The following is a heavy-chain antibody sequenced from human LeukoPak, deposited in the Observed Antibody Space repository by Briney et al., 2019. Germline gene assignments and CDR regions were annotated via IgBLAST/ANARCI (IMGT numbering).Heavy chain of an antibody. CDR1: GFTFSSYS. V-gene: IGHV3-21*01. CDR2: ISSSSSYI. CDR3: ARDPYVWGSYLVY. D-gene: IGHD3-16*02. Sequence: GRSLRLSCAASGFTFSSYSMNWVRQAPGKGLEWVSSISSSSSYIYYADSVKGRFTISRDNAKNSLYLQMNSLRAEDTAVYYCARDPYVWGSYLVYWGQGTLVTVSS. J-gene: IGHJ4*02.